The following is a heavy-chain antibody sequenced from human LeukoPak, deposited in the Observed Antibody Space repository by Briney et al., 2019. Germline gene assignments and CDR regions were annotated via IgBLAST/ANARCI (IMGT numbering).Heavy chain of an antibody. J-gene: IGHJ4*02. CDR2: ISGSGGST. CDR1: GFTFSSYA. Sequence: GGSLRLSCAASGFTFSSYAMSWVRQAPGKGLEWVSAISGSGGSTYYADSVKGRFTISRDNSKNTLYLQMNSLRAEDTAVYYCATSSRGYQLPISFVYWGQGTLVTVSS. V-gene: IGHV3-23*01. D-gene: IGHD2-2*01. CDR3: ATSSRGYQLPISFVY.